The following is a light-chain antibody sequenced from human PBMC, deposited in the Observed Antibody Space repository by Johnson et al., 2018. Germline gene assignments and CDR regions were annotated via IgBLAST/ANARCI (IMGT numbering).Light chain of an antibody. J-gene: IGLJ1*01. CDR3: GTWDLSLSVGNF. CDR2: ENN. CDR1: SSNIGNNY. Sequence: QSVLTQPPSVSAAPGQKVTISCSGSSSNIGNNYVSWYQQLPGTAPKLLIYENNKRPSGIPDRFSGSKSGTSATLGITGLQTGDAADYYVGTWDLSLSVGNFFETGVKVTVL. V-gene: IGLV1-51*02.